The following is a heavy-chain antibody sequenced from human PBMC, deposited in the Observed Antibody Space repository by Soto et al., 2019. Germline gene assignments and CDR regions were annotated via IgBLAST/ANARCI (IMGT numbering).Heavy chain of an antibody. V-gene: IGHV3-64D*06. J-gene: IGHJ5*02. Sequence: PGGSLRLSCSASGFTFSSYAMHWVRQAPGKGLEYVSAISSNGGSTYYADSVKGRFTISRDNSKNTLYLQMGSLRAEDTAVYYCVKPITMVRGVTVGPWGQGTLVTVSS. D-gene: IGHD3-10*01. CDR2: ISSNGGST. CDR1: GFTFSSYA. CDR3: VKPITMVRGVTVGP.